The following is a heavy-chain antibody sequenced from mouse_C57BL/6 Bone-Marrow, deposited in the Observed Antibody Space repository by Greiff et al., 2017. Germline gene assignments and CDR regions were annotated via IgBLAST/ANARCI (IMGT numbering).Heavy chain of an antibody. J-gene: IGHJ2*01. CDR2: SDPSDRYT. CDR1: GYTFTRYW. Sequence: QVQLQQPGAELVMPGASVKLSCKASGYTFTRYWMHWVKQRPGQGLERIGESDPSDRYTNYNQKFKGKSTLTVDKSSSTAYMQIRSLTSEDSAVYYCAAYYSNYVYYWGQGTTLTVSS. D-gene: IGHD2-5*01. CDR3: AAYYSNYVYY. V-gene: IGHV1-69*01.